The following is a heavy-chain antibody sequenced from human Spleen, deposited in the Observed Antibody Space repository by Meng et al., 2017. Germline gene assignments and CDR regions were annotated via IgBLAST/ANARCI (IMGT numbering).Heavy chain of an antibody. D-gene: IGHD6-19*01. J-gene: IGHJ4*02. CDR3: ARKGLGLGFDY. V-gene: IGHV4-34*01. CDR2: INHSGST. Sequence: QGQLQQGGAGLLKPSETLSLTCAVYGGSFSGYYWSWIRQPPGKGLEWIGEINHSGSTNYNPSLKSRVTISVDTSKNQFSLKLSSVTAADTAVYYCARKGLGLGFDYWGQGTLVTGSS. CDR1: GGSFSGYY.